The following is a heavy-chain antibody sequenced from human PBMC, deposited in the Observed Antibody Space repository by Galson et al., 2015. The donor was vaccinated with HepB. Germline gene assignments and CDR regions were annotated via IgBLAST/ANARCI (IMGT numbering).Heavy chain of an antibody. CDR3: ARVGHYGGKGNWFDS. CDR2: ISASSGSI. CDR1: GFTFGSYA. V-gene: IGHV3-23*01. J-gene: IGHJ5*01. D-gene: IGHD4-23*01. Sequence: SLRLSCAASGFTFGSYAMSWVRQAPGKGLECVSTISASSGSIYYADFAKGRFTISRDNSKNTLYLQMSGLRAEDTAVYYCARVGHYGGKGNWFDSWGQGTLVTVSS.